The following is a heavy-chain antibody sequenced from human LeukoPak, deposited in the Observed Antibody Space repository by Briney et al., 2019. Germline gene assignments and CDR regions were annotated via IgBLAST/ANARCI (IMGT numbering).Heavy chain of an antibody. CDR2: IRYDGSNK. Sequence: GGSLRLSCAASGFTFSSYGMHWVRPAPGKGLGWVAFIRYDGSNKYYADSVKGRFTISRDNSKNTLYLQMNSLRAEDTAVYYCARSNCGGDCFKPFDYWGQGTLVTVSS. CDR3: ARSNCGGDCFKPFDY. D-gene: IGHD2-21*02. CDR1: GFTFSSYG. J-gene: IGHJ4*02. V-gene: IGHV3-30*02.